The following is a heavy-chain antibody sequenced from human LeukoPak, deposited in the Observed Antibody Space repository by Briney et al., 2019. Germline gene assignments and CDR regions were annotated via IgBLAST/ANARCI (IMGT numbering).Heavy chain of an antibody. V-gene: IGHV1-8*01. D-gene: IGHD3-3*01. CDR1: GYTFTSYD. J-gene: IGHJ6*02. CDR2: MNPNSGNT. CDR3: ARGDGRFLEWLYYYYYGMDV. Sequence: GASVKVSCKASGYTFTSYDINWVRQATGQGLEWMGWMNPNSGNTGYAQKFQGRVTMTRNTSISTAYMELSSLRSEDTAVYYCARGDGRFLEWLYYYYYGMDVWGQGTTVTVSS.